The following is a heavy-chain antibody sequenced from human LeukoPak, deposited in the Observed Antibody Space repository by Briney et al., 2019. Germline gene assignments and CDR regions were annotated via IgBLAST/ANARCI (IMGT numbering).Heavy chain of an antibody. J-gene: IGHJ1*01. CDR2: ISSSGSTI. V-gene: IGHV3-48*03. CDR3: ARAPSDGYFQH. Sequence: PRGSLRLSCAASGFTFSSYEMNWVRQAPGKGLEWVSYISSSGSTIYYADSVKGRFTISRDNAKNSLYLQMNSLRAEDTAVYYCARAPSDGYFQHWGQGTLVTVSS. CDR1: GFTFSSYE.